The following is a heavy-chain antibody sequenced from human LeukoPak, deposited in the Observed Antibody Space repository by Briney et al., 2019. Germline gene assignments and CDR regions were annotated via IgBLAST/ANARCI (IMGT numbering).Heavy chain of an antibody. D-gene: IGHD3-10*01. CDR1: GFTFSSYW. CDR2: IESDGST. Sequence: PGGSLRLSCAASGFTFSSYWMHWVRQTPGKGLMWVSRIESDGSTIYADPVKDRFTISRDNGKNTVYLQMNSLRVDDTAMYYCARAVTYFYGSVTYDWFDPWGQGTLVTVSS. J-gene: IGHJ5*02. CDR3: ARAVTYFYGSVTYDWFDP. V-gene: IGHV3-74*01.